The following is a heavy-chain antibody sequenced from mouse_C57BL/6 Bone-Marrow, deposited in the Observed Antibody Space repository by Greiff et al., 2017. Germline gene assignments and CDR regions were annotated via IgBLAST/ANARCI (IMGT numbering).Heavy chain of an antibody. CDR3: ARSKNWDSWFAY. CDR1: GYAFTNYL. V-gene: IGHV1-54*01. J-gene: IGHJ3*01. Sequence: VQLQQSGAELVRPGTSVKVSCKASGYAFTNYLIEWVKQRPGQGLEWIGVINPGSGGTNYNEKFKGKATLTANKSSSTAYMQLCRLTSEDSAVYFCARSKNWDSWFAYWGQGTLVTVSA. D-gene: IGHD4-1*01. CDR2: INPGSGGT.